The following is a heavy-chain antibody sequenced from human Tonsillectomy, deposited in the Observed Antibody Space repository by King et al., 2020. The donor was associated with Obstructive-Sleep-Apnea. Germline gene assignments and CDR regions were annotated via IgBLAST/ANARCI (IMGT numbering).Heavy chain of an antibody. D-gene: IGHD5-12*01. CDR2: IYYSGNT. J-gene: IGHJ4*02. CDR1: GASLSTSSYY. CDR3: GRGAGRPSGYDWGYSYALPGDY. Sequence: QLQESGPGLVKPSETLSLTCTVSGASLSTSSYYWGWIRQSPGKGLEWIGSIYYSGNTYYNPSLKSQVTISVDTSKNQVFLKLSSVTAADTAVYYCGRGAGRPSGYDWGYSYALPGDYWGQGTLVTVSS. V-gene: IGHV4-39*07.